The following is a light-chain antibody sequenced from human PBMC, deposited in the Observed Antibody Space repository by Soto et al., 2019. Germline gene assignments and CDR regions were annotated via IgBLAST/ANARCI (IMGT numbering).Light chain of an antibody. J-gene: IGKJ3*01. CDR1: QSVSSN. V-gene: IGKV3-15*01. Sequence: EMVMTQSPATLSVSPGERATLSCRASQSVSSNLAWYQQKPGQAPRLLIYGASTRATGIPARFSGSGSGTEFTLTLSSLQSEDFAVYYCQHYNNWPFTFGPGTKVDIK. CDR2: GAS. CDR3: QHYNNWPFT.